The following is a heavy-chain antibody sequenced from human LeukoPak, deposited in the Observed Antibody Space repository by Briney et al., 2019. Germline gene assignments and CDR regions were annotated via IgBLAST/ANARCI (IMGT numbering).Heavy chain of an antibody. V-gene: IGHV7-4-1*02. D-gene: IGHD3-10*01. CDR2: INTNTGNP. CDR1: GYTFTNFA. J-gene: IGHJ5*02. Sequence: ASVKVSCKASGYTFTNFAMHWVRQAPGQGLEWMGWINTNTGNPTYAQGFTGRFVFSLDASVTTSYLQISSLKAEDTAVYYCARDRGAGSSSVQFDPWGQGTLVTVSS. CDR3: ARDRGAGSSSVQFDP.